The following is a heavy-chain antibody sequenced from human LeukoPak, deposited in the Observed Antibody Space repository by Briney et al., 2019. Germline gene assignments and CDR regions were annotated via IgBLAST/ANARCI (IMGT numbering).Heavy chain of an antibody. D-gene: IGHD1-1*01. Sequence: SETLSLTCAVYGGSFSGYYWSWIRQPPGKGLEWIREINHSGSTNYNPSLKSRVTISVDTSKNQFSLKLSSVTAADTAVYYCARGWNDALDYWGQGTLVTVSS. CDR2: INHSGST. J-gene: IGHJ4*02. V-gene: IGHV4-34*01. CDR3: ARGWNDALDY. CDR1: GGSFSGYY.